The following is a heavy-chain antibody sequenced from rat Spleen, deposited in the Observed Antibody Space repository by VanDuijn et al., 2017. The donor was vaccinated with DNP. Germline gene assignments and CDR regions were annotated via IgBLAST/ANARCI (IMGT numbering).Heavy chain of an antibody. CDR2: ITSNGGAT. J-gene: IGHJ3*01. Sequence: EVQLMESGGDLVQPGKSLKLSCVASGFTFSYYWMTWVRQVPGKGLEWLASITSNGGATYYLDSVKGRFTISRDDAQDTLYLQMNSLRSEDTATYYCAREGDYYDGSYYPFAYWGQGTLVTVSS. CDR3: AREGDYYDGSYYPFAY. V-gene: IGHV5-31*01. CDR1: GFTFSYYW. D-gene: IGHD1-12*02.